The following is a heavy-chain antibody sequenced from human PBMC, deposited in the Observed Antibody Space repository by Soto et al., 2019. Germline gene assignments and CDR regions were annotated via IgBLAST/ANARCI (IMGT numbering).Heavy chain of an antibody. CDR2: FDPEDGET. D-gene: IGHD3-3*01. V-gene: IGHV1-24*01. J-gene: IGHJ4*02. Sequence: ASVKVSCKVSGYTLTDLSMHWVRQAPGKGLEWMGGFDPEDGETIYAQKFQGRVTMTEDTSTDTAYMELSSLRSEDTAVYYCATARRVAEFWSCYYYLDYGGQGTRVSVSS. CDR1: GYTLTDLS. CDR3: ATARRVAEFWSCYYYLDY.